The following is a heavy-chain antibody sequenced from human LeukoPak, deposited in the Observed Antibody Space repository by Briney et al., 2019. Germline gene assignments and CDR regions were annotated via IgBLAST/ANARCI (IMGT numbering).Heavy chain of an antibody. CDR1: GGSISSGGYS. CDR2: INHSGST. D-gene: IGHD3/OR15-3a*01. V-gene: IGHV4-30-2*01. Sequence: PSETLSLTCAVSGGSISSGGYSWSWIRQPPGKGLEWIGYINHSGSTNYNPSLKSRVTISVDTSKNQFSLKLSSVTAADTAVYYCARADGPVNQSKYRKTGIRAFDYWGRGTLVTVSS. J-gene: IGHJ4*02. CDR3: ARADGPVNQSKYRKTGIRAFDY.